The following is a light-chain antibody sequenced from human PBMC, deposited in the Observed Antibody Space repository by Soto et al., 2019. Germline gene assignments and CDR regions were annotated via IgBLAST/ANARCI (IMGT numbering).Light chain of an antibody. CDR3: QSYDSSLSGFYV. CDR2: GNS. CDR1: SSNIGAGYD. Sequence: QSVLTQPPSVSGARGQRVTISCTGSSSNIGAGYDVHWYQQPPGTAPKLLIYGNSNRPSGVPDRFSGSKSGTSASLAITGLQAEDEADYYCQSYDSSLSGFYVFGTGTKVTVL. J-gene: IGLJ1*01. V-gene: IGLV1-40*01.